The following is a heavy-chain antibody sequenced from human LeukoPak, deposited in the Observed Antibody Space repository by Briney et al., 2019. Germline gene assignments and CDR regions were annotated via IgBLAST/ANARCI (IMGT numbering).Heavy chain of an antibody. Sequence: GGSLRLSCVASGFTFSDYYMSWIRQAPGKGLEWVSHISSRGTITYYADSVKGRFTISRDNAKNSLCLQMNSLRAEDTAVYYCASEEYCGGDCEGHYWGQGTLVTVSS. J-gene: IGHJ4*02. CDR1: GFTFSDYY. CDR3: ASEEYCGGDCEGHY. D-gene: IGHD2-21*02. V-gene: IGHV3-11*01. CDR2: ISSRGTIT.